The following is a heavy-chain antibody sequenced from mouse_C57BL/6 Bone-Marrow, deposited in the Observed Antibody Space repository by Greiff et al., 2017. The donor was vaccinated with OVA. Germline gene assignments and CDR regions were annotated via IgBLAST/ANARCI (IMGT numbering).Heavy chain of an antibody. J-gene: IGHJ4*01. CDR2: ISSGSSTI. CDR3: ARQLRYSMDY. D-gene: IGHD1-1*01. Sequence: EVKLMESGGGLVKPGGSLKLSCAASGFTFSDYGMHWVRQAPEKGLEWVAYISSGSSTIYYADTVKGRFTISRDNAKNTLFLQMTSLRSEYTAMYYCARQLRYSMDYWGQGTSVTVSA. CDR1: GFTFSDYG. V-gene: IGHV5-17*01.